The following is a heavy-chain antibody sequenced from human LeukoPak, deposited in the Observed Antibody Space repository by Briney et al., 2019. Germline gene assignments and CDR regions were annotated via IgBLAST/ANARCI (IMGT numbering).Heavy chain of an antibody. CDR3: ARDNSYYYDSSGASDI. V-gene: IGHV4-34*01. D-gene: IGHD3-22*01. Sequence: PSETLSLTCAVYGGSFSGYYWSWIRQPPGKGLEWIGEINHSGSTNYNPSLKSRVTISVDTSKNQFSLKLSSVTAADTAVYYCARDNSYYYDSSGASDIWGQGTMVTVSS. CDR1: GGSFSGYY. J-gene: IGHJ3*02. CDR2: INHSGST.